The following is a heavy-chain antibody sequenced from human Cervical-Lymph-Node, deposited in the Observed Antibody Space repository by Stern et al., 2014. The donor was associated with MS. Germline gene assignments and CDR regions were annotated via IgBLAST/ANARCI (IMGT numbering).Heavy chain of an antibody. CDR2: IIYSGSS. J-gene: IGHJ4*02. CDR1: GGSITRGGDY. D-gene: IGHD3-10*01. Sequence: VQLVESGPGLVKPSQTLSLTCTVSGGSITRGGDYWSWVRQRPGKGLEWVGYIIYSGSSYYNPSLKSRVTISVDTSKNQFSLRLTSVTAADTAVYYCARFSLFGEYYFESWGQGTRVTVSS. CDR3: ARFSLFGEYYFES. V-gene: IGHV4-31*02.